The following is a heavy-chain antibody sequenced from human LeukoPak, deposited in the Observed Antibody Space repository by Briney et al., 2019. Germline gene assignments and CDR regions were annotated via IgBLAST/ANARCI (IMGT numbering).Heavy chain of an antibody. J-gene: IGHJ4*02. CDR3: ARSPGYSDY. CDR1: GLTVSGTH. V-gene: IGHV3-53*01. CDR2: IYSGGST. Sequence: PGGSLRLSCAASGLTVSGTHMSWVRRAPGKGLEWVSVIYSGGSTYYADSVKGRFTISRDNSKNTVYLQMNSLRAEDTAVYYCARSPGYSDYWGQGTLVTVSS.